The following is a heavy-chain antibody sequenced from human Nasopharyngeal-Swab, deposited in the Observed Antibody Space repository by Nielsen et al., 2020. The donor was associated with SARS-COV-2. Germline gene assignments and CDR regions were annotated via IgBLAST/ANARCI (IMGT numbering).Heavy chain of an antibody. CDR1: GFTFSRYW. Sequence: GGSLRLSCAASGFTFSRYWIHWVRQAPGKGLEYLSAVSGDGVTTHYADSLKGRFTISRDNSKNTVYLQLGSLTAEDMAVYFCARDAPAHYGAFYWGRGTLVTVSS. V-gene: IGHV3-64*02. D-gene: IGHD4-17*01. CDR3: ARDAPAHYGAFY. J-gene: IGHJ4*02. CDR2: VSGDGVTT.